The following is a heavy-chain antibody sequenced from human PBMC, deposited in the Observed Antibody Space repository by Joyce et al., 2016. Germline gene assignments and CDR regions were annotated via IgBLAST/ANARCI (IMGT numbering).Heavy chain of an antibody. D-gene: IGHD3-10*01. CDR1: GFNFNNYA. CDR3: TRRRSHYLTDGLDY. CDR2: ISASAGSE. J-gene: IGHJ4*02. V-gene: IGHV3-23*01. Sequence: DVLLLESGGDLVQPGGSLRLSCAASGFNFNNYAMTWVRQAPGKGLEWISVISASAGSEYYADSVKGRFTISRDNSKGTVFLLMKSLRVEDTALYYCTRRRSHYLTDGLDYWGQGTLVTVSS.